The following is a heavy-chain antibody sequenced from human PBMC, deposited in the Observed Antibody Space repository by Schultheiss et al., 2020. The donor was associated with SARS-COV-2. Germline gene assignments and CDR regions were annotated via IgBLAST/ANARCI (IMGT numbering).Heavy chain of an antibody. V-gene: IGHV1-18*04. CDR3: ARDPYSSSWYLGASGEPPKIDV. D-gene: IGHD6-13*01. Sequence: ASVKVSCKASGYTFTSYGISWVRQAPGQGLEWMGWISAYNGNTNYAQKLQGRVTMTRDTSISTAYMELSRLRSDDTAVYYCARDPYSSSWYLGASGEPPKIDVWGQGTTVTVSS. J-gene: IGHJ6*02. CDR1: GYTFTSYG. CDR2: ISAYNGNT.